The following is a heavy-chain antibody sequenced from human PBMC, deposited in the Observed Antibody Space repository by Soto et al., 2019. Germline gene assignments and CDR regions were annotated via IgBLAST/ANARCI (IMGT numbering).Heavy chain of an antibody. J-gene: IGHJ5*02. V-gene: IGHV4-59*08. D-gene: IGHD6-19*01. CDR3: ARHHQWLVPYNWFDP. CDR2: IYYSGST. Sequence: QVQLQESGPGLVKPSETLSLTCTVSGGSISSYYWSWIRQPPGKGLEWIGYIYYSGSTNYNPSLKSRVTISVDTSKNQFSLKLSSVTAADTAVYYCARHHQWLVPYNWFDPWGQGTLVTVSS. CDR1: GGSISSYY.